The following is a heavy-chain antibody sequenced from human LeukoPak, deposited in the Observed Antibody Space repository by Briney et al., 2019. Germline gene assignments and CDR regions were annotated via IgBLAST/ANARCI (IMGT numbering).Heavy chain of an antibody. V-gene: IGHV4-31*03. J-gene: IGHJ4*02. Sequence: PSETLSLTCTVSGGSISSVGYYWSWLRQHPGKGLEWIGYIYYSGNTYYNPSLKTRVTISVDTSKNQFSLKLSSVTAADTAVYYCARVGNYYDSSGVDYWGQGTLVTVSS. D-gene: IGHD3-22*01. CDR1: GGSISSVGYY. CDR2: IYYSGNT. CDR3: ARVGNYYDSSGVDY.